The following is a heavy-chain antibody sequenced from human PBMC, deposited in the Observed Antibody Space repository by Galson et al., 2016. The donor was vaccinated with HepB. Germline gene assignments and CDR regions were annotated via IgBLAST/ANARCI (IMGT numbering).Heavy chain of an antibody. CDR2: IRDKANNYTT. CDR3: AKPTNSDAVHI. CDR1: GLTFSDHY. D-gene: IGHD5-12*01. J-gene: IGHJ3*02. V-gene: IGHV3-72*01. Sequence: SLRLSCAASGLTFSDHYMDWVRQAPGKGLEWVGRIRDKANNYTTEYAASVEGRFSVSTDESKNSLYLQMNSLKTEDTAVYYCAKPTNSDAVHIWGQGTMVTVAS.